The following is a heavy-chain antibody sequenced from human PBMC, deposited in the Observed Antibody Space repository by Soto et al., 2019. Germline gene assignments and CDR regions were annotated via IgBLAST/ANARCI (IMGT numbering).Heavy chain of an antibody. CDR1: GDTFRSYS. J-gene: IGHJ4*01. Sequence: SVKVSCKTSGDTFRSYSLNWVRQAPGQGLEWMGGIITLFGTANYAQKFQGRVTITADEPTSTVYMDLSSLQSDDTAVYYCARKAAPGSSYFDYWGHGTLVTVS. D-gene: IGHD6-13*01. CDR3: ARKAAPGSSYFDY. CDR2: IITLFGTA. V-gene: IGHV1-69*13.